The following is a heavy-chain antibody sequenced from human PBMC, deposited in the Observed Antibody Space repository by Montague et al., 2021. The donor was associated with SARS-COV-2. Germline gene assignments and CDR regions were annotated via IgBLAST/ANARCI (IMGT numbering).Heavy chain of an antibody. CDR3: ARLQTRYNSSWYEAY. J-gene: IGHJ4*02. CDR1: GGSISSSSYY. Sequence: SETLSLTCTVSGGSISSSSYYWGWIRQPPGKGLEWIGSIYYSGSTYYNPSLKSRVTISVDTSKKQISLKLSSVTAADTAVYYCARLQTRYNSSWYEAYWGQGTLVTVSS. CDR2: IYYSGST. V-gene: IGHV4-39*01. D-gene: IGHD6-13*01.